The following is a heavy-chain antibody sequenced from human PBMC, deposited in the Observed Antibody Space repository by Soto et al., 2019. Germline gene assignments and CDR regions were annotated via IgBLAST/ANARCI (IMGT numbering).Heavy chain of an antibody. D-gene: IGHD3-22*01. J-gene: IGHJ4*02. Sequence: PWGSLGLACVGSGFTFDIHAMNWVLQAPGKGLECVAGITGSAGSTYYADSVKGRFTISKDNSKNTLYLQMNSLRAEDTAVYYCTKDKADKYDSSVDSWGQGTQVTVSS. CDR1: GFTFDIHA. V-gene: IGHV3-23*01. CDR2: ITGSAGST. CDR3: TKDKADKYDSSVDS.